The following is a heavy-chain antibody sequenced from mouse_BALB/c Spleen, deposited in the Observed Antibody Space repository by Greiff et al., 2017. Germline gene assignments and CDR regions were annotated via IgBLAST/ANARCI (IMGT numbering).Heavy chain of an antibody. V-gene: IGHV5-9-4*01. J-gene: IGHJ3*01. CDR2: ISSGGSYT. D-gene: IGHD2-14*01. Sequence: EVQGVESGGGLVKPGGSLKLSCAASGFTFSSYAMSWVRQSPEKRLEWVAEISSGGSYTYYPDTVTGRFTISRDNAKNTLYLEMSSLRSEDTAMYYCARDSYRYDGAWFAYWGQGTLVTVSA. CDR3: ARDSYRYDGAWFAY. CDR1: GFTFSSYA.